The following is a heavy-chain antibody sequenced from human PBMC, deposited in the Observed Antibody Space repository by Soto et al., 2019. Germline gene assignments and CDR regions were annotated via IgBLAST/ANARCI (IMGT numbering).Heavy chain of an antibody. CDR3: ARVQDYDILSGSHGYGMDV. D-gene: IGHD3-9*01. Sequence: GGSLRLSCAASGSTFRSYEMNWVRQAPGKGLEWLSYISKSGSTKYYADSVKGRFTISRDNARNSLYLQMTSLRAEDTAVYYCARVQDYDILSGSHGYGMDVWGPGTTVTVS. CDR2: ISKSGSTK. V-gene: IGHV3-48*03. J-gene: IGHJ6*02. CDR1: GSTFRSYE.